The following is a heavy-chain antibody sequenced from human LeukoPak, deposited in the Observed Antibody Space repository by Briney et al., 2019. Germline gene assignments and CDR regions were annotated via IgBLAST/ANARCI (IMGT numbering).Heavy chain of an antibody. CDR2: INHSGST. CDR1: GGSISTYY. V-gene: IGHV4-34*01. CDR3: ARERDIVVVPAAMDGMDV. D-gene: IGHD2-2*01. J-gene: IGHJ6*02. Sequence: SETLSLTCTVSGGSISTYYWSWIRQPPGKGLEWIGEINHSGSTNYNPSLKSRVTISVDTSKNQFSLKLSSVTAADTAVYYCARERDIVVVPAAMDGMDVWGQGTTVTVSS.